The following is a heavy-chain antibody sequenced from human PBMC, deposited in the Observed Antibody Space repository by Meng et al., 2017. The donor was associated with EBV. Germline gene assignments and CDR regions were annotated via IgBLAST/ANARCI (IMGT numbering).Heavy chain of an antibody. CDR2: FLPRLGAP. Sequence: QVKLVQSGAGVKKPGSSVKVSCKTSGGPFRYYAISWVRQAPGQGLEWLGGFLPRLGAPNYAQKFHGRVKITADESTSTHYMDLSSLRSEDTAIYYCASESGRGYTPDYWGQGTLVTVSS. CDR3: ASESGRGYTPDY. D-gene: IGHD3-10*01. V-gene: IGHV1-69*01. CDR1: GGPFRYYA. J-gene: IGHJ4*02.